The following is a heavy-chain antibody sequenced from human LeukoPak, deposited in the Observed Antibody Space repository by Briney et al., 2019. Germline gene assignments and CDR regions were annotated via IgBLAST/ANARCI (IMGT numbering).Heavy chain of an antibody. Sequence: GGSLRLSCAASGFTFSNYGIHWVRQAPGKGLEWVAVISFDGSNKYYADSVKGRFTIARDNSKNTLYLQMNNLRAEDTAVYYCARGARGVREKHWFDPWGQGTLVTVSS. CDR1: GFTFSNYG. CDR2: ISFDGSNK. V-gene: IGHV3-30*03. CDR3: ARGARGVREKHWFDP. J-gene: IGHJ5*02. D-gene: IGHD3-10*01.